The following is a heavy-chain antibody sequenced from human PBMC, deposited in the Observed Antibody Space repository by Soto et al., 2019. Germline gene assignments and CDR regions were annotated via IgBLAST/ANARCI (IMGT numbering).Heavy chain of an antibody. CDR1: GYTFTSYD. V-gene: IGHV1-8*01. CDR2: MNPNSGNT. CDR3: ARGPLGELAYLGYYYYYMDV. Sequence: QVQLVQSGAEVKKPGASVKVSCKASGYTFTSYDIHWVRQATGQGLEWMGWMNPNSGNTGYAQKFQGRVTMPRNTAMSTAYMELSSLRSEDTAVYYCARGPLGELAYLGYYYYYMDVWGQGTTVTVCS. D-gene: IGHD3-10*01. J-gene: IGHJ6*03.